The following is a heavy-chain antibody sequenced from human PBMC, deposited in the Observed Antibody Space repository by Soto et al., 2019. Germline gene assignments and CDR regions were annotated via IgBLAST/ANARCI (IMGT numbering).Heavy chain of an antibody. Sequence: GAYLKISCQGSGYSLTSYWIGWEHQMPGEGTEWMGIFYPGDYGSRYSPSFQGQVTSSADKSISTAYRQWSSLKASDTAMYSGASQILYSSSSPYYYGMDVWGQGTTVTVSS. J-gene: IGHJ6*02. CDR2: FYPGDYGS. V-gene: IGHV5-51*07. CDR3: ASQILYSSSSPYYYGMDV. D-gene: IGHD6-6*01. CDR1: GYSLTSYW.